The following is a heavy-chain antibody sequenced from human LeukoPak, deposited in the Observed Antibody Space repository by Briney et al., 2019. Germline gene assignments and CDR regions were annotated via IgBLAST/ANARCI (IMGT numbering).Heavy chain of an antibody. CDR1: GFTFSSYR. CDR3: ARFSIAAARSFLDY. CDR2: ISSSSSYI. V-gene: IGHV3-21*01. J-gene: IGHJ4*02. D-gene: IGHD6-13*01. Sequence: GGSLRLSCAASGFTFSSYRMNWVRQAPGKGLEWVSSISSSSSYIYYADSVKGRFTISRDNAKNSLYLQMNSLRAEDTAVYYCARFSIAAARSFLDYWGQGTLVTVSS.